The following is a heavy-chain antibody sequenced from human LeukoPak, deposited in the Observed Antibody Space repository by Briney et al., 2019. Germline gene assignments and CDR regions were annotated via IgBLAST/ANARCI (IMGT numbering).Heavy chain of an antibody. J-gene: IGHJ4*02. Sequence: GGSLRLSCAASGFTFSSYAMSWVRQAPGKGLEWVSAISGSGGSTYYADSVKGRFTISRDNSKSTLYLQMNSLRAEDTAVYYCAKGSANRGIAWFRELSRPYYFDYWGQGTLVTVSS. D-gene: IGHD3-10*01. V-gene: IGHV3-23*01. CDR1: GFTFSSYA. CDR3: AKGSANRGIAWFRELSRPYYFDY. CDR2: ISGSGGST.